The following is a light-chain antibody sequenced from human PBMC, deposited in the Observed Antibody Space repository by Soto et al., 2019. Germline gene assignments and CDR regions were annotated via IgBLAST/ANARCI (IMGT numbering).Light chain of an antibody. J-gene: IGKJ4*01. CDR3: QQTNSFPLT. CDR1: QDISSW. V-gene: IGKV1-12*01. Sequence: DIQMTQSPSFVSASVGDRVTITCRASQDISSWLVWYQQKPGKAPKLLIHATSSLQSGVPSRFSGSGSGTDFTLTINSLQPEDFASYYCQQTNSFPLTFGGGTKVDIK. CDR2: ATS.